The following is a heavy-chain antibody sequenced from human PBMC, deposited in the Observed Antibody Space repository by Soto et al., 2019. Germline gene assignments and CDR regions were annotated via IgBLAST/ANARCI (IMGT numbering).Heavy chain of an antibody. D-gene: IGHD6-25*01. J-gene: IGHJ5*02. V-gene: IGHV1-69*01. CDR3: ARRLPAAPNWFDP. Sequence: QVQLVQSGAEVKKPGSPVKVSCKASGGPFSSYAISWVRQAPGQGLEWMGGIIPIFGTANYAQKFQGRVTITADESTTTAYMELSSLRSEDTAVYYCARRLPAAPNWFDPWGQGTLVTVSS. CDR2: IIPIFGTA. CDR1: GGPFSSYA.